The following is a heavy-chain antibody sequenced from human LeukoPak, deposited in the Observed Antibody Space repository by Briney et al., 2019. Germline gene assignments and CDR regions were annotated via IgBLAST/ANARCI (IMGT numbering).Heavy chain of an antibody. V-gene: IGHV3-23*01. CDR2: INGDGDST. J-gene: IGHJ4*02. CDR1: GLTFSSYA. D-gene: IGHD3-10*01. CDR3: ARDRCYGSGSYYLDY. Sequence: GGSLRLSCAASGLTFSSYAMSWVRQAPGKGLEWVSSINGDGDSTNYVNSVKGRFTISRDNSKNTLYLQMNSLRVEDTAVYYCARDRCYGSGSYYLDYWGQGTLVTVSS.